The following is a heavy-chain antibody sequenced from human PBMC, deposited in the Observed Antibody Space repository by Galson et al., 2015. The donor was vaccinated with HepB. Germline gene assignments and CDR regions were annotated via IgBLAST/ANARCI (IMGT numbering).Heavy chain of an antibody. D-gene: IGHD6-19*01. Sequence: PALVKPTQTLTLTCTFAGFSLSTSGRCVSWIRQPPGKALEWLARVDWDDDKDYSTSQKTRLTISKDTSKNQVVLTMTNMDPVDTATYYCAHIRGNGTGWSFDYGGQGTLLTVSS. V-gene: IGHV2-70*11. J-gene: IGHJ4*02. CDR2: VDWDDDK. CDR1: GFSLSTSGRC. CDR3: AHIRGNGTGWSFDY.